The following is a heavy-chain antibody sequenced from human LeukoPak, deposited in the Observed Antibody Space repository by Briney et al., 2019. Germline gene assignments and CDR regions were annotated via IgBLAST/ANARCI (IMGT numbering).Heavy chain of an antibody. J-gene: IGHJ4*02. V-gene: IGHV4-59*01. CDR1: GDSIIGYY. CDR3: ARGERLGPDF. CDR2: IHYSGST. Sequence: SETLSLTCTVSGDSIIGYYWSWIRQPPGKGLEWIGYIHYSGSTNYNPSLKSRVTISVDTSRSHFSLKLSSATAADTAVYYCARGERLGPDFWGQGTLVTVSS. D-gene: IGHD1-1*01.